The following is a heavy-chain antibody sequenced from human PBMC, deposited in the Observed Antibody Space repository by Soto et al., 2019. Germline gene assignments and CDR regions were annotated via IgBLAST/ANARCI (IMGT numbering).Heavy chain of an antibody. CDR1: GGSISSYY. CDR2: IETSGIT. J-gene: IGHJ6*01. Sequence: SETLSLTCTVSGGSISSYYWSCIRQPPGRGLEWMGRIETSGITNYNPSFKSRVTMAVDTSKNQFSLKLSSVTAADTAVYYCAREPDGSGSFAYYFYGMDVWGQGTTVTVSS. V-gene: IGHV4-4*07. CDR3: AREPDGSGSFAYYFYGMDV. D-gene: IGHD3-10*01.